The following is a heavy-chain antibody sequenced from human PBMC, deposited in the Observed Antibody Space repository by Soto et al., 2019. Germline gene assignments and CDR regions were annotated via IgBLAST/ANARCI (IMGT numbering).Heavy chain of an antibody. Sequence: EVQLLESGGGLVQPGGSLRLSCAASGFTFSSYAMNWVRQAPGKGLEWVSVISVSGGSTYYADSVKGRFTISRDNSKNTLYLQMNSLRAEDTAVYYCARRSSGWSFDYWGQGALVTVSS. J-gene: IGHJ4*02. CDR2: ISVSGGST. CDR3: ARRSSGWSFDY. D-gene: IGHD6-19*01. CDR1: GFTFSSYA. V-gene: IGHV3-23*01.